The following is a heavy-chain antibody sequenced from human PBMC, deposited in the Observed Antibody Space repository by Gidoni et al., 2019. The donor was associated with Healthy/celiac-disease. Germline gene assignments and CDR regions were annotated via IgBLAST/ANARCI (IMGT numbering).Heavy chain of an antibody. D-gene: IGHD2-15*01. J-gene: IGHJ6*02. CDR1: RYTSTGYP. Sequence: QAQLVQSGAVVKKPGAAVKVSCKASRYTSTGYPMPRVRQAPGQGLEWMGWINPNSGGTNYAQKFQGRVTMTRDTSISTAYMELSRLRSDDTAVYYCAEGVGYCSGGSCYSYHYYGMDVWGQGTTVTVSS. CDR3: AEGVGYCSGGSCYSYHYYGMDV. V-gene: IGHV1-2*02. CDR2: INPNSGGT.